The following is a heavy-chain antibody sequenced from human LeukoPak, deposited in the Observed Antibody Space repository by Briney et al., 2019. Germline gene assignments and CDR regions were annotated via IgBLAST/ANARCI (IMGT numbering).Heavy chain of an antibody. J-gene: IGHJ3*02. Sequence: GASVKVSCKVSRYTLTELSMHWVRQAPGKGPEWMGGFDPEHGETIYAQKFQGRVTMTEGTSTDTAYMELSSLRSEDTAVYYCATGRLYYDRRGYYENDAFDTWGQGTMVTVSS. CDR3: ATGRLYYDRRGYYENDAFDT. CDR2: FDPEHGET. D-gene: IGHD3-22*01. V-gene: IGHV1-24*01. CDR1: RYTLTELS.